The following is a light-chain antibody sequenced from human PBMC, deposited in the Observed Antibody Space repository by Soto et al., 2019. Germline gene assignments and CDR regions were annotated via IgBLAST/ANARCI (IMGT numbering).Light chain of an antibody. CDR1: SIDVGAYNY. J-gene: IGLJ2*01. CDR2: DVS. V-gene: IGLV2-14*03. CDR3: SSYTTSRNVV. Sequence: QSALTQPASVSGSPGQSITISCTGTSIDVGAYNYVSWYQQHPGKVPKVMIFDVSSRPSGVSNRFSGSKSGNTASLTISGLQTEDDADYYCSSYTTSRNVVFGGGTKLTVL.